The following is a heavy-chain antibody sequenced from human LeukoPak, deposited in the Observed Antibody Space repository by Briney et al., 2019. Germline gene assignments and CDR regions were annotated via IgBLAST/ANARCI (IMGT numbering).Heavy chain of an antibody. CDR3: ARTAAAGWFDP. J-gene: IGHJ5*02. CDR1: GYTFTGYY. Sequence: GASVKVSCKASGYTFTGYYMHWVRQAPGQGLEWMGWINPNSGGTNYAQEFQGRVTMTRDTSISTAYMELSRLRSDDTAVYYCARTAAAGWFDPWGQGTLVTVSS. CDR2: INPNSGGT. D-gene: IGHD6-13*01. V-gene: IGHV1-2*02.